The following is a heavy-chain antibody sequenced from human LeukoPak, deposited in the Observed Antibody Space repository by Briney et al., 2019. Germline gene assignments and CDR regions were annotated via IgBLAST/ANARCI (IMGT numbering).Heavy chain of an antibody. CDR2: IKQDGSEK. V-gene: IGHV3-7*01. CDR1: GFTFSSYW. CDR3: ARGQTYPDIPGRFLESYYYYYYMDV. D-gene: IGHD3-3*01. Sequence: PGGSLRLSCAASGFTFSSYWMSWVRQAPGKGLEWVANIKQDGSEKYYVDSVKGRFTISRDNAKNSLYLQMNSLRAEDTAVYYCARGQTYPDIPGRFLESYYYYYYMDVWGKGTTVTVSS. J-gene: IGHJ6*03.